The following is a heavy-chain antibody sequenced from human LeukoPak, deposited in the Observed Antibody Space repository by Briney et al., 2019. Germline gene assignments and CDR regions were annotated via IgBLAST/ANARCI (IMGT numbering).Heavy chain of an antibody. CDR3: AGTPYDFYYMDV. D-gene: IGHD3-3*01. CDR1: GFSFSTYW. Sequence: RGESLKISCKGSGFSFSTYWIAWVRQMPGKGLEFMGIIYPGDSDTRYSPSFQGHVIISVDKSISTAYLQWSSLKASDTAKYYCAGTPYDFYYMDVWGKGTTVTVSS. J-gene: IGHJ6*03. CDR2: IYPGDSDT. V-gene: IGHV5-51*01.